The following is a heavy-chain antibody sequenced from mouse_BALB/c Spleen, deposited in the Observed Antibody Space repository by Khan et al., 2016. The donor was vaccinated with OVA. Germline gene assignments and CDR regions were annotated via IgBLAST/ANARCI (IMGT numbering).Heavy chain of an antibody. CDR3: TKIQGGDFDY. V-gene: IGHV3-2*02. J-gene: IGHJ2*01. CDR1: GYSITSDYA. CDR2: ISYSGNT. Sequence: EVQLQESGPGLVKPSQSLSLTCTVTGYSITSDYAWNWIRQFPGNKLEWMGYISYSGNTKYNPSLKSRISITRDTSKNQFFLQLNFVTIDDTATDYGTKIQGGDFDYWGQGTTLTVSS. D-gene: IGHD3-2*02.